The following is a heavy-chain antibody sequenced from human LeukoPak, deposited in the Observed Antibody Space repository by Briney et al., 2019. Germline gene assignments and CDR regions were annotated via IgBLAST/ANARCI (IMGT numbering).Heavy chain of an antibody. V-gene: IGHV4-61*01. J-gene: IGHJ5*02. CDR3: ARDRKQWLRGPFDP. CDR1: GGSISSSSYY. Sequence: SETLSLTCTVSGGSISSSSYYWGWIRQPPGKGLEWIGFVYYSGSTKYNPSLKSRVTISVDTSKNQFSLRLTSVTAADTAVYYCARDRKQWLRGPFDPWGQGTLVTVSS. CDR2: VYYSGST. D-gene: IGHD6-19*01.